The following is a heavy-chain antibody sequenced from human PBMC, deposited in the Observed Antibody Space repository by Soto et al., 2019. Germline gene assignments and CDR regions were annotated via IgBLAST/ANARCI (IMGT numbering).Heavy chain of an antibody. CDR1: GFTFTSSA. J-gene: IGHJ6*02. CDR3: AASGNWNYDYYYGMDV. Sequence: SVKVSCKASGFTFTSSAVQWVRQARGQRLEWIGWIVVGSGNTNYAQKFQERVTVTRDMSTSTAYMELSSLRSEDTAVYYCAASGNWNYDYYYGMDVWGQGTTVTVSS. V-gene: IGHV1-58*01. D-gene: IGHD1-7*01. CDR2: IVVGSGNT.